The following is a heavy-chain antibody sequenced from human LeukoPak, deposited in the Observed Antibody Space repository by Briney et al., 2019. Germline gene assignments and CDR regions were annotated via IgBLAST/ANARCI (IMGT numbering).Heavy chain of an antibody. CDR3: ARASAGGYCSSTSCFYGMDV. Sequence: SETLSLTCTVSGGSISSSSYYWGWIRQPPGKGLEWIGYIYYSGSTNYNPSLKSRVTISVDTSKNQFSLKLSSVTAADTAVYYCARASAGGYCSSTSCFYGMDVWGQGTTVTVSS. V-gene: IGHV4-61*05. CDR1: GGSISSSSYY. D-gene: IGHD2-2*01. CDR2: IYYSGST. J-gene: IGHJ6*02.